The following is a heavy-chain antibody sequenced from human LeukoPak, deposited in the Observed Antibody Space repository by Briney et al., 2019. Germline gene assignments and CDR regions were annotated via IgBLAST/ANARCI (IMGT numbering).Heavy chain of an antibody. D-gene: IGHD3-9*01. J-gene: IGHJ3*02. CDR1: GFTFDDYA. V-gene: IGHV3-9*03. Sequence: GGSLRLSCAASGFTFDDYAMHWVRQAPGKGLEWVSGISWNSGSIGYADSVKGRFTISRDNAKNSLYLQMNSLRAEDMALYYCAKDQYYDILTGETHAFDIWGQGTMVTVSS. CDR2: ISWNSGSI. CDR3: AKDQYYDILTGETHAFDI.